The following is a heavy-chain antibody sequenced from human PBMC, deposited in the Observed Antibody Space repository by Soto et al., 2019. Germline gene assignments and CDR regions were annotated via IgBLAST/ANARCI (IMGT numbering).Heavy chain of an antibody. J-gene: IGHJ4*02. V-gene: IGHV1-69*13. CDR2: IIPMFGTP. D-gene: IGHD5-18*01. Sequence: SXKVSCKASGVTXTRQDMRLVRQAPGQGLEWMGGIIPMFGTPHYAEKFQDRVTITADESKGTAYLELSSLTSEDTAVYYCATSEGRDGYSFDYWGPGTLGTVSS. CDR1: GVTXTRQD. CDR3: ATSEGRDGYSFDY.